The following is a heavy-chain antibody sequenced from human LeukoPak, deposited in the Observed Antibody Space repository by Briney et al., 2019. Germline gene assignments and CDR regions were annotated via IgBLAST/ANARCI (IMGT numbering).Heavy chain of an antibody. Sequence: GGSLRLSCAASGLTVRTNSMGWVRQAPGKGLEWVSHISSSGGNICYADSVKGRFTISRDNAKNSLYLQMNSLRAEDTAVYYCARGLRYTILGGDYYWGQGALVTVSS. CDR3: ARGLRYTILGGDYY. CDR2: ISSSGGNI. J-gene: IGHJ4*02. CDR1: GLTVRTNS. D-gene: IGHD3-3*01. V-gene: IGHV3-11*04.